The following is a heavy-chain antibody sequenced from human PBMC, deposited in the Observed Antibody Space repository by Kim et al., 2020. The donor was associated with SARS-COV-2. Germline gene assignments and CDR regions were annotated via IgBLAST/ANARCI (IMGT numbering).Heavy chain of an antibody. J-gene: IGHJ4*02. Sequence: GGSLRLSCAASGFTVSSNYMSWVRQAPGKGLEWVSVIYSGGSTYYADSVKGRFTISRDNSKNTLYLQMNSLRAEDTAVYYCARVDPSSSWPFDYWGQGTLVTVSS. D-gene: IGHD6-13*01. CDR2: IYSGGST. CDR3: ARVDPSSSWPFDY. V-gene: IGHV3-53*01. CDR1: GFTVSSNY.